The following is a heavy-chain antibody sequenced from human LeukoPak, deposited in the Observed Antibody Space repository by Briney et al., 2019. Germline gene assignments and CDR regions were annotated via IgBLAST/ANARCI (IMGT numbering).Heavy chain of an antibody. V-gene: IGHV3-23*01. CDR1: GFTFSNYA. J-gene: IGHJ4*02. Sequence: TGGSLRHSCAASGFTFSNYAMSWVRQAPGKGLEWVSGISDSAGSTYYADSVKGRFTISRDNSKNTLYLQMNSLRAEDTAIYYCAKDRARYGSGSYYTTYYLDQWGQGTLVTVSS. CDR2: ISDSAGST. CDR3: AKDRARYGSGSYYTTYYLDQ. D-gene: IGHD3-10*01.